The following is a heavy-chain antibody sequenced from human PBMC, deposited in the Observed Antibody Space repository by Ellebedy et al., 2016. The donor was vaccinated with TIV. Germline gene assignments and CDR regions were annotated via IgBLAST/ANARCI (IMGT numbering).Heavy chain of an antibody. J-gene: IGHJ4*02. Sequence: GESLKISXAASGFTFSSYAMSWVRQAPGKGLEWVSAISGSGGSTYYADSVKGRFTISRDNSKNTLYLQMNSLRAEDTAVYYCAKGEWFGELLYFDYWGQGTLVTVSS. CDR2: ISGSGGST. CDR3: AKGEWFGELLYFDY. D-gene: IGHD3-10*01. CDR1: GFTFSSYA. V-gene: IGHV3-23*01.